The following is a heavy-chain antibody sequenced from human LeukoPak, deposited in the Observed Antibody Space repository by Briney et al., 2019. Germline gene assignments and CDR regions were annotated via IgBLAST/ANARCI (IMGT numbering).Heavy chain of an antibody. Sequence: GGSLRLSCTVSGFTVSSNSMSWVRQAPGKGLEWVSFIYSDNTHYSDSVKGRFTISRDNSKNTLYLQMNSLRAEDTAVYYCARSKVSYYYYYMDVWGKGTTVTVSS. V-gene: IGHV3-53*01. CDR2: IYSDNT. CDR1: GFTVSSNS. J-gene: IGHJ6*03. D-gene: IGHD4-11*01. CDR3: ARSKVSYYYYYMDV.